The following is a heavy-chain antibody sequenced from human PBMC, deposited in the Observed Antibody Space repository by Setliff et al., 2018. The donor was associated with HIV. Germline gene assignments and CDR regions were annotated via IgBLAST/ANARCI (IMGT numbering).Heavy chain of an antibody. CDR3: ARDPAPSSSASYFQH. D-gene: IGHD6-6*01. CDR1: GYTFTSYY. CDR2: INPSSGST. Sequence: ASVKVSCKASGYTFTSYYMRWVRQAPGQGLEWMGIINPSSGSTAYAQKFQGRVTMTRDTSTSTVYMELSSLRSEDTAVYYCARDPAPSSSASYFQHWGQGTPVTVSS. J-gene: IGHJ1*01. V-gene: IGHV1-46*01.